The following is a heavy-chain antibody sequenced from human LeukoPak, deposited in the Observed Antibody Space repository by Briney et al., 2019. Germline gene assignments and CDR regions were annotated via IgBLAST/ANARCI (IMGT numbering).Heavy chain of an antibody. CDR2: IIPIFGTA. J-gene: IGHJ4*02. CDR3: ARTRNGDFWSGYQTFDY. D-gene: IGHD3-3*01. V-gene: IGHV1-69*05. Sequence: SVKVSCKASGGTFSSYAISWVRQAPGQGLEWMGRIIPIFGTANYAQKFQGRVTITTDESTSTAYMKLSSLRSEDTAVYYCARTRNGDFWSGYQTFDYWGQGTLVTVSS. CDR1: GGTFSSYA.